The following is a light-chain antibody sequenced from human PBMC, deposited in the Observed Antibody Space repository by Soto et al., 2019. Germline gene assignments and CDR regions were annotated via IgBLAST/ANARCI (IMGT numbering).Light chain of an antibody. CDR1: QSISAW. CDR2: KTS. CDR3: QQYNDYSGT. J-gene: IGKJ1*01. Sequence: DIQMTQSPPTLSASVGDRVTITCRASQSISAWLAGYQQKPGKAPKLLIYKTSHLESGIPSRFSGSGSGTDFTLIIRSLLRDDFAADYCQQYNDYSGTVGERTEVEI. V-gene: IGKV1-5*03.